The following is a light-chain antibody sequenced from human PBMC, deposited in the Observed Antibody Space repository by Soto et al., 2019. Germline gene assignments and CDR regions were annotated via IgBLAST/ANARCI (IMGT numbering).Light chain of an antibody. V-gene: IGKV1-39*01. CDR3: QQSHSSPYT. CDR2: AAS. CDR1: QSITSY. J-gene: IGKJ2*01. Sequence: DIQMTQSPSSLSVSVGDRVTITCRASQSITSYLNWYQQKPGKAPKLLVYAASTLQSGVPSRFSGSGSGTEFTLTISSLQPEDFATFYCQQSHSSPYTFGQGTKLEIK.